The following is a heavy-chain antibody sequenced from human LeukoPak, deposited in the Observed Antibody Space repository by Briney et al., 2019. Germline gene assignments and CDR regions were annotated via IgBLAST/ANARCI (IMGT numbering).Heavy chain of an antibody. CDR2: IYSGGST. CDR1: GSTFSSNY. V-gene: IGHV3-66*01. CDR3: ARDAKTPNDY. Sequence: GGSLRLSCAASGSTFSSNYMSWVRQAPGKGLEWVSVIYSGGSTYYADSVKGRFTISRDNSKNTLYLQMNSLRAEDTAVYYCARDAKTPNDYWGQGTLVTVSS. J-gene: IGHJ4*02.